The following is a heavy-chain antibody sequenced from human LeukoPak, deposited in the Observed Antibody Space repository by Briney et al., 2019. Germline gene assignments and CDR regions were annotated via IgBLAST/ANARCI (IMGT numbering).Heavy chain of an antibody. J-gene: IGHJ4*02. V-gene: IGHV4-59*08. CDR1: GDSMGTYY. Sequence: PSETLSLTCTVSGDSMGTYYWSWIRQPPEQGLEWIGYIFYSGSTNYNPSLKSRVTISVDTSKSQLFLRLSSVTAADTAVYYCARQREGRFDYWGQGTLVTVSS. CDR3: ARQREGRFDY. CDR2: IFYSGST.